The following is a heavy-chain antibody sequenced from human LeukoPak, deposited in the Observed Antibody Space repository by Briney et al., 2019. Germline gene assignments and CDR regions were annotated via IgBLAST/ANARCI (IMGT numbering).Heavy chain of an antibody. CDR3: AKANSGIAVAAHNWFDP. D-gene: IGHD6-19*01. CDR2: ISWNSGSI. CDR1: GFAFDDYA. V-gene: IGHV3-9*01. Sequence: GGSLRLSCAASGFAFDDYAMHWVRQAPGKGLEWVSGISWNSGSIGYAVSVKGRFTISRDNAKNSLYLQMNSLRAEDTALYYCAKANSGIAVAAHNWFDPWGQGTLVTVSS. J-gene: IGHJ5*02.